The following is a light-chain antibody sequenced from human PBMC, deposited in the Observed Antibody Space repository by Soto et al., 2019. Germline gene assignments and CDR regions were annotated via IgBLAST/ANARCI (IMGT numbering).Light chain of an antibody. CDR2: WAS. J-gene: IGKJ3*01. Sequence: DIVMTQSPDSLAVSLGERAIIKCKSSQSVLYSSNNKNYLAWYQQKPRQPPKLLIYWASTRESGVPDRFSGSGSGTDFTLSISSLQAEDVAVYYCQQSYSAPFTFGPGTKVDIK. CDR3: QQSYSAPFT. CDR1: QSVLYSSNNKNY. V-gene: IGKV4-1*01.